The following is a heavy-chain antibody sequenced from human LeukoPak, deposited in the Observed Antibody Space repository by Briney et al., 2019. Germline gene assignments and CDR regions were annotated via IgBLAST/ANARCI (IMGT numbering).Heavy chain of an antibody. CDR2: INPTFGSA. V-gene: IGHV1-69*05. Sequence: SVKVSCKPSGGSFGTYSITWVRQPPGQGLECMGVINPTFGSANYAQKFHGRVTFTTDETTSTANMELSGLTSDDTAFYYCARVRDLTFDYWGQGTLVTVSS. CDR3: ARVRDLTFDY. D-gene: IGHD6-6*01. CDR1: GGSFGTYS. J-gene: IGHJ4*02.